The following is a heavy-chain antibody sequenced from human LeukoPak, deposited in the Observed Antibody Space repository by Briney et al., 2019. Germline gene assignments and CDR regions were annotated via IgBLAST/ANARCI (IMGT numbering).Heavy chain of an antibody. Sequence: SETLSLTCTVSGGSISSYYWSWIRQPAGKGLEWIGRIYTSGSTNYNPSLKSRVTMSVDTSKNQCSLKLSSVTAADTAVYYCAGSQITMIVVVTNAHFDYWGQGTLVTVSS. CDR3: AGSQITMIVVVTNAHFDY. D-gene: IGHD3-22*01. V-gene: IGHV4-4*07. J-gene: IGHJ4*02. CDR1: GGSISSYY. CDR2: IYTSGST.